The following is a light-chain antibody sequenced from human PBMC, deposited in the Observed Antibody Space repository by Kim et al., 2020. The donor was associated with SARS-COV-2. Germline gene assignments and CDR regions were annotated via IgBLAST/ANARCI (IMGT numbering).Light chain of an antibody. CDR3: QSYDSSNQV. CDR1: SGSIASKD. CDR2: EDS. V-gene: IGLV6-57*03. Sequence: GKTLTISYTRRSGSIASKDVQWYQKRRGSAPTTVFYEDSQLPSGVPVRFSGSSDSSSNSASLTISGLKTEDEADYHCQSYDSSNQVFGGGTQLTVL. J-gene: IGLJ2*01.